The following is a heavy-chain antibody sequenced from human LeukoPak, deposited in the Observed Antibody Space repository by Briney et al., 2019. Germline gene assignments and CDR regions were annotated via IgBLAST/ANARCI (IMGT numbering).Heavy chain of an antibody. J-gene: IGHJ6*03. CDR2: ISSSSSYI. V-gene: IGHV3-21*01. CDR3: ARHFWSGYFFYYYMDV. CDR1: GFTFSSYS. D-gene: IGHD3-3*02. Sequence: GGSLRLSCAASGFTFSSYSMNWVRQAPGKGLEWVSSISSSSSYIYYADSVKGRFTISRDNAKNSLYLQMNSLRAEDTAVYYCARHFWSGYFFYYYMDVWGKGTTVTVSS.